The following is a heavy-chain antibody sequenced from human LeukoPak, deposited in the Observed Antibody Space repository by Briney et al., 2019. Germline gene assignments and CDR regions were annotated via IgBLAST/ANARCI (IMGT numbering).Heavy chain of an antibody. Sequence: TGGSLRLSCAASGFTFSSYSMNWVRQAPGRGLEWVSSISSSSSYIYYADSVKGRFTISRDNAKNSLYLQMNSRRAEDTAVYYCARAGHDYRGAFDLWGQGTMVTVSS. V-gene: IGHV3-21*01. CDR3: ARAGHDYRGAFDL. J-gene: IGHJ3*01. D-gene: IGHD4-11*01. CDR1: GFTFSSYS. CDR2: ISSSSSYI.